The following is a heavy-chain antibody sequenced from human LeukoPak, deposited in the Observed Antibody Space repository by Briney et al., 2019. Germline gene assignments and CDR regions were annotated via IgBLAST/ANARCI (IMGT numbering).Heavy chain of an antibody. CDR2: ISGSGGST. CDR3: AKGSSTIFIYYFDY. CDR1: GFTFSSYW. J-gene: IGHJ4*02. D-gene: IGHD3-9*01. V-gene: IGHV3-23*01. Sequence: GGSLRLSCAVSGFTFSSYWMSWVRQAPGKGLEWVSAISGSGGSTYYADSVKGRFTISRDNSKNTLYLQMNSLRAEDTAVYYCAKGSSTIFIYYFDYWGQGTLVTVSS.